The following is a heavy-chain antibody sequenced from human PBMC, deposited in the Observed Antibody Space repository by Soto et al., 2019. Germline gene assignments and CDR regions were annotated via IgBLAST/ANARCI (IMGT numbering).Heavy chain of an antibody. V-gene: IGHV5-51*01. CDR1: GYTFTNYW. CDR2: IYPGDSDT. Sequence: GESLKISCKGSGYTFTNYWIVWVRQIPGKGLEWMGIIYPGDSDTRYSPSFQGQVTISADRSISTAYLQWSSLKASDTGMYYCARYPTLTDYFFHGMDVWGQGTTVTVTS. D-gene: IGHD4-17*01. J-gene: IGHJ6*02. CDR3: ARYPTLTDYFFHGMDV.